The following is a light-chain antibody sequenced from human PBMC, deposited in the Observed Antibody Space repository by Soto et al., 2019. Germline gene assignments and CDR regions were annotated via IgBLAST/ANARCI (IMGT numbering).Light chain of an antibody. CDR1: SSDVGGYNS. Sequence: QSALTKPASVSGSPGQSITISCTGTSSDVGGYNSDSWYHQHPGKAPKVMIYDVSNRPSGVSNRFSGSKSGNTASLTISGLQAEDEADYYCSSYTSSSTYVFGTGTKLTVL. J-gene: IGLJ1*01. CDR2: DVS. CDR3: SSYTSSSTYV. V-gene: IGLV2-14*01.